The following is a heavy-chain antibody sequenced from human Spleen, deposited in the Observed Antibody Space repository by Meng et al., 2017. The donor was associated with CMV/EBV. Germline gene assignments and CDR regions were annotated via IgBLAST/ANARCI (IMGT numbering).Heavy chain of an antibody. D-gene: IGHD3-16*01. CDR1: GGSISSGSYY. CDR2: INHSGST. CDR3: ARESGGGGNFDY. V-gene: IGHV4-39*07. J-gene: IGHJ4*02. Sequence: QVQLQESGPGLVKPSQTLSLTCTVSGGSISSGSYYWSWIRQPPGKGLEWIGEINHSGSTNYNPSLKSRVTISVDMSKNQFSLKLSSVTAADTAVYYCARESGGGGNFDYWGQGTLVTVSS.